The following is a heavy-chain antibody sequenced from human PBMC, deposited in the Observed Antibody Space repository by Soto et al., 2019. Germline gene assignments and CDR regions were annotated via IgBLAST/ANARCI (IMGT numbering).Heavy chain of an antibody. J-gene: IGHJ6*02. CDR2: TYYRSKWYN. V-gene: IGHV6-1*01. CDR3: ARSMHYYYGVDV. CDR1: VDIVSSNSAA. Sequence: SQTLSLSCAISVDIVSSNSAAWNCIRQSPSRGLEWLGRTYYRSKWYNDYAVSVKSRITINPDTSKNQFSLQLNSVTPEDTAVYYCARSMHYYYGVDVWGQGTTVTVSS. D-gene: IGHD2-8*01.